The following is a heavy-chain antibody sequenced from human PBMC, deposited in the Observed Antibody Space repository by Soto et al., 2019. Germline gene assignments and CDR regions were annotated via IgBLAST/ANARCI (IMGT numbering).Heavy chain of an antibody. J-gene: IGHJ4*02. D-gene: IGHD1-26*01. CDR2: IKYDGSEK. CDR1: GLTFSTFW. Sequence: EVQLAESGGALVQPGGSLRLSCAVSGLTFSTFWMTWVRQAPGKGLEWVANIKYDGSEKHYVDSVKGRFTISRDNAKNSLFLEMSSLRAEDTAVYYCASGGHVDYCGQGTLVTVSS. V-gene: IGHV3-7*01. CDR3: ASGGHVDY.